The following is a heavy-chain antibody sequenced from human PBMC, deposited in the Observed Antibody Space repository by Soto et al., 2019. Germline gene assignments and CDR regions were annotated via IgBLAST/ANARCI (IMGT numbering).Heavy chain of an antibody. J-gene: IGHJ4*02. CDR3: ARELPGYSKSFYYFEY. CDR2: ISVSSTYT. Sequence: GGSLRLSCAASGFIFGDYYMSWIRQAPGKGLEWLSYISVSSTYTDYADSVKGRFTISRDNAENSVYLQMNSLRVEDTAVYYFARELPGYSKSFYYFEYWGQGTQVTVSA. V-gene: IGHV3-11*05. CDR1: GFIFGDYY. D-gene: IGHD5-12*01.